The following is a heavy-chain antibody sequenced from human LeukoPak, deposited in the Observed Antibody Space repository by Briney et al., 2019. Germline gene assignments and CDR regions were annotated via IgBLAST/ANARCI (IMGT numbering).Heavy chain of an antibody. J-gene: IGHJ3*02. D-gene: IGHD6-6*01. CDR1: GYTFTSYA. Sequence: SVKVSCKASGYTFTSYAMHWVRQAPGQGLEWMGGIIPIFGTANYAQKFQGRVTITTDESTSTAYMELSSLRSEDTAVYYCARDAVGTTARNAFDIWGQGTMVTVSS. CDR2: IIPIFGTA. CDR3: ARDAVGTTARNAFDI. V-gene: IGHV1-69*05.